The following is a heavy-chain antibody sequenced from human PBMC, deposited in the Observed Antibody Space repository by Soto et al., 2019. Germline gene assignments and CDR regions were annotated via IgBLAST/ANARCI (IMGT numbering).Heavy chain of an antibody. CDR1: GFTLTNNG. J-gene: IGHJ6*02. Sequence: QVQLLESGGGVVQPGRSLRLSCVASGFTLTNNGMHWVRQAPGQGLEWVAVISSDGSSYYYGDSVRGRFTISRDTSKNTLILEMNSLTTSDTAVYYCAKDRGLAESGTWSHYYSGMEVWGQGTSVTVS. CDR2: ISSDGSSY. V-gene: IGHV3-30*18. CDR3: AKDRGLAESGTWSHYYSGMEV. D-gene: IGHD3-3*01.